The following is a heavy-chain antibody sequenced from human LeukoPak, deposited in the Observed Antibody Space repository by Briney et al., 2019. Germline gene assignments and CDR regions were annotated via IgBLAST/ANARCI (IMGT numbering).Heavy chain of an antibody. V-gene: IGHV4-34*01. Sequence: PSETLSLTCAVYGGSFSGYYWSWIRQPPGKGLEWIGEINHSGSTNYNPSLKSRVTISVDTSKNQFSLKLSSVTAADTGVYYCARGLYSSGWYLAPHPKKAGYFDYWGQGTLVTVSS. CDR3: ARGLYSSGWYLAPHPKKAGYFDY. CDR1: GGSFSGYY. CDR2: INHSGST. J-gene: IGHJ4*02. D-gene: IGHD6-19*01.